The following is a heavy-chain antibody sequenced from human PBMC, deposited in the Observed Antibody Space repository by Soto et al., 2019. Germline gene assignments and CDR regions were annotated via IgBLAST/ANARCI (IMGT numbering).Heavy chain of an antibody. J-gene: IGHJ4*02. D-gene: IGHD3-22*01. V-gene: IGHV3-23*01. CDR3: ARGRYLESSDYWVANLPFDH. CDR1: GFTFNSYV. CDR2: ISRSGRGSA. Sequence: GGSLRLSCAASGFTFNSYVMTWVRQAPGEGLEWVSSISRSGRGSAYYADSVKGRFTISRDNSENTLFLQMNNLRDEDTALYYCARGRYLESSDYWVANLPFDHWGLGTLVTSPQ.